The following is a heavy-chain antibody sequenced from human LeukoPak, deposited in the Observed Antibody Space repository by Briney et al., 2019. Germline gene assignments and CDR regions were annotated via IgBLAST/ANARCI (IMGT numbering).Heavy chain of an antibody. CDR2: IWYDGRNK. CDR3: AREYATTYYYDSSGYQDNWFDP. CDR1: GFTFSSYG. J-gene: IGHJ5*02. V-gene: IGHV3-33*01. Sequence: GGSLRLSCAASGFTFSSYGMHWVRQAPGKGLEWVAVIWYDGRNKYYADSVKGRFTISRDNSKNTLYLQMNSLRAEDTAVYYCAREYATTYYYDSSGYQDNWFDPWGQGTLVTVSS. D-gene: IGHD3-22*01.